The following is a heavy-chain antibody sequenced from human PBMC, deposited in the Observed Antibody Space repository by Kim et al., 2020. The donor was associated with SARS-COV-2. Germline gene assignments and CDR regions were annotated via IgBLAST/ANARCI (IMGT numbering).Heavy chain of an antibody. J-gene: IGHJ5*02. CDR1: GFTFKNYA. CDR2: IGDRGCRR. CDR3: AKGLFCGATSCSVGFYSGEDT. Sequence: GGSLRLSCAASGFTFKNYAMNWVRQAPGKGLQWVSGIGDRGCRRNYTDSVKGRFIISRDDSGDMVYLQMNSLRPEDSAVYYCAKGLFCGATSCSVGFYSGEDTWGQGTLVTVSS. V-gene: IGHV3-23*01. D-gene: IGHD2-21*01.